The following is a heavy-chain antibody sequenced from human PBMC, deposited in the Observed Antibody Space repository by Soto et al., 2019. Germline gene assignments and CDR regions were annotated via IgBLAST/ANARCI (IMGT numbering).Heavy chain of an antibody. CDR3: ARAYTGRLPRRADYYYAMDV. CDR1: GFTFSSFD. CDR2: IGAARDP. Sequence: GGSLRLSCATSGFTFSSFDMHWVRQVPGKGLEWVSAIGAARDPYYLGSVKGRFTISRESAKNSVYLQMNDLRAGDSAVYYCARAYTGRLPRRADYYYAMDVWGQGTTVTVSS. V-gene: IGHV3-13*05. D-gene: IGHD2-2*02. J-gene: IGHJ6*02.